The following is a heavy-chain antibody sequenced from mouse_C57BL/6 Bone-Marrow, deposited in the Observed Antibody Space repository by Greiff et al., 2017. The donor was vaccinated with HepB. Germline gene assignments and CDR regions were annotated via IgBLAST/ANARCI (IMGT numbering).Heavy chain of an antibody. Sequence: EVKVVESGGGLVQSGRSLRLSCATSGFTFSDFYMEWVRQAPGKGLEWIAASRNKANDYTTEYIASVKGRFIVSRDTPQSILYLQMNALRAEDTAIYYCARDASIGGYDDAYWYFDVWGTGTTVTVSS. J-gene: IGHJ1*03. CDR3: ARDASIGGYDDAYWYFDV. CDR1: GFTFSDFY. CDR2: SRNKANDYTT. V-gene: IGHV7-1*01. D-gene: IGHD2-2*01.